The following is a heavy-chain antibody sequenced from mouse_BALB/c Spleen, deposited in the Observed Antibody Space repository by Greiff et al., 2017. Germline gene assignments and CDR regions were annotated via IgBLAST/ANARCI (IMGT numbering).Heavy chain of an antibody. V-gene: IGHV5-12-1*01. CDR2: ISSGGGST. D-gene: IGHD2-1*01. CDR1: GFAFSSYD. CDR3: ARIYYGNYEDY. J-gene: IGHJ2*01. Sequence: EVQGVESGGGLVKPGGSLKLSCAASGFAFSSYDMSWVRQTPEKRLEWVAYISSGGGSTYYPDTVKGRFTISRDNAKNTLYLQMSSLKSEDTAMYYCARIYYGNYEDYWGQGTTLTVSS.